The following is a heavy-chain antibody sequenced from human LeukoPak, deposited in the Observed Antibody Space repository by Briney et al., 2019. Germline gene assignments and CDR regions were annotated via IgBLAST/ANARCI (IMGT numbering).Heavy chain of an antibody. CDR2: INHSGST. CDR1: GGSFSGYY. CDR3: ARHRSYYYGSGSSPPDY. D-gene: IGHD3-10*01. J-gene: IGHJ4*02. V-gene: IGHV4-34*01. Sequence: SETLSLTCAVYGGSFSGYYWSWIRQPPGKGLEWIGEINHSGSTNYNPSLKSRVTISVDTSKNQFSLKLSSVTAADTAVYYCARHRSYYYGSGSSPPDYWGQGALVTVSS.